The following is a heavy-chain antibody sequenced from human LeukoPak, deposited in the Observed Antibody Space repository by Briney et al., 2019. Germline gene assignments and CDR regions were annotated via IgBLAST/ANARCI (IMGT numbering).Heavy chain of an antibody. V-gene: IGHV3-30*04. J-gene: IGHJ4*02. CDR1: GFTFSSYA. D-gene: IGHD6-13*01. CDR3: AKGGSSWYSNYFDY. CDR2: ISYDGSNK. Sequence: PGGSLRLSCAASGFTFSSYAMHRVRQAPGKGLEWVAVISYDGSNKYYADSVKGRFTISRDNSKNTLYLQMNSLRAEDTAVYYCAKGGSSWYSNYFDYWGQGTLVTVSS.